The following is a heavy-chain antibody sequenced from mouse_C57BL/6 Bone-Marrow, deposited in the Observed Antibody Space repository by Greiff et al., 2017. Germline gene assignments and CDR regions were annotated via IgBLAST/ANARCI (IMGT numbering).Heavy chain of an antibody. Sequence: EVKLQESGAELVRPGASVKLSCTASGFNFKDDYIHWVKQRPGQGLEWIGWIDPEIGDTDYASKFQGKATITSDTSSNTAYLQLSSLTSEDTAVDYCSSFDGNYFDFWGQGTPLTVAS. CDR3: SSFDGNYFDF. J-gene: IGHJ2*01. D-gene: IGHD2-3*01. V-gene: IGHV14-4*01. CDR2: IDPEIGDT. CDR1: GFNFKDDY.